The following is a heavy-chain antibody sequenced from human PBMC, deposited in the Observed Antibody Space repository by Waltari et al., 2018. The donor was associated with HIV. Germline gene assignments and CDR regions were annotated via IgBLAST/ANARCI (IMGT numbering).Heavy chain of an antibody. D-gene: IGHD6-6*01. CDR3: ARGAALDY. V-gene: IGHV4-59*11. CDR2: IYHSGSN. CDR1: VGSLSSHY. J-gene: IGHJ4*02. Sequence: QVQLQESGAGLVKPSETLSLPCTVPVGSLSSHYWSWILQPPGKGLEWIGYIYHSGSNNYNPSLMSRVTISVDTSNNEFSLKLSSVTAADTAVYYCARGAALDYWGQGTLITVSS.